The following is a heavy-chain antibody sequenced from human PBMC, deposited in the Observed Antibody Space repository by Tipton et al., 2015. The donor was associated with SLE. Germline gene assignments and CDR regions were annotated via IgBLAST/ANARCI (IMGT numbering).Heavy chain of an antibody. CDR3: ARDRENGAYDAEFDI. Sequence: QLVQSGPEVKKPGASVKVSCKASGYTFTGYYMHWVRQAPGQGLEWMGWINTNTGNPTYAQGFTGRFVFSLDTSVSTAYLQISSLKAEDTAVYYCARDRENGAYDAEFDIWGQGTLVTVSS. CDR1: GYTFTGYY. CDR2: INTNTGNP. J-gene: IGHJ4*02. V-gene: IGHV7-4-1*02. D-gene: IGHD5-12*01.